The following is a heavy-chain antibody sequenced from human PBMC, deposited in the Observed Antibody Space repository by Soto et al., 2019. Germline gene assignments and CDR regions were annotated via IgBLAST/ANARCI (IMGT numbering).Heavy chain of an antibody. CDR2: IGGTSGST. D-gene: IGHD3-16*01. Sequence: GSLRLSCAASGFTFSSYVMSWVRQAPGKGLEWVSAIGGTSGSTYYADSVKGRFTISRDNSKNTMYLQMNSLRAEDTAVYYCAKRRGEGYFDYWGQGTLVTVS. V-gene: IGHV3-23*01. CDR3: AKRRGEGYFDY. CDR1: GFTFSSYV. J-gene: IGHJ4*02.